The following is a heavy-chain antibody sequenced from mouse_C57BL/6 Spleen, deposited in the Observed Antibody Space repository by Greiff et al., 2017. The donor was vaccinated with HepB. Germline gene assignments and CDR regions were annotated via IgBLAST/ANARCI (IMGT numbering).Heavy chain of an antibody. CDR1: GYTFTDYN. Sequence: EVHLVESGPELVKPGASVKIPCKASGYTFTDYNMDWVKQSHGKSLEWIGDINPNNGGTIYNQKFKGKATLTVDKSSSTAYMELRSLTSEDTAVYYCARGGYGSSYGGGYYAMDYWGQGTSVTVSS. D-gene: IGHD1-1*01. CDR3: ARGGYGSSYGGGYYAMDY. V-gene: IGHV1-18*01. J-gene: IGHJ4*01. CDR2: INPNNGGT.